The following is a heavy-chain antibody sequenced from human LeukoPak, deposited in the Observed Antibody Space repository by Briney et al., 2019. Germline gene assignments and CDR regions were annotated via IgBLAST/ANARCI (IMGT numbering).Heavy chain of an antibody. D-gene: IGHD3-3*01. V-gene: IGHV1-69*05. CDR1: GGTFSSYA. CDR2: IIPIFGTA. Sequence: GASVKVSCKASGGTFSSYAISWVRQAPGQGLEWMGRIIPIFGTANYAQKIQGRVTITTDESTSTAYMELSSLRSEDTAVYYCATERRAFWSGYSSRYPRWFDPWGQGTLITVSS. CDR3: ATERRAFWSGYSSRYPRWFDP. J-gene: IGHJ5*02.